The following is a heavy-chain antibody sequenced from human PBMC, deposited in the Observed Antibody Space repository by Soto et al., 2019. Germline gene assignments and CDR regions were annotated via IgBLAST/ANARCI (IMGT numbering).Heavy chain of an antibody. CDR2: IYPGDSDT. CDR1: GYSFTSYW. CDR3: AREAPGGSGYHFPLYNWFDP. Sequence: EVQLVQSGAEVKKPGESLKISCKGSGYSFTSYWIGWVRQMPGKGLEWMGIIYPGDSDTRYSPSFQGQVTISADKSIXTAYLXWSXLKAXDTAMYYCAREAPGGSGYHFPLYNWFDPWGQGTLVTVSA. V-gene: IGHV5-51*01. D-gene: IGHD3-3*01. J-gene: IGHJ5*02.